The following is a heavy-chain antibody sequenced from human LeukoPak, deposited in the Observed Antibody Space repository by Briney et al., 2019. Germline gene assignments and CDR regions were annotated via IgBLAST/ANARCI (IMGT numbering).Heavy chain of an antibody. CDR3: ARVGFDI. V-gene: IGHV3-48*03. CDR2: ITSSGSTK. Sequence: GGSLILSCAASGFTFSNYEMNWVRQAPGKGLEWISTITSSGSTKYYADSVKGRFAASRDSAKNSLYLQMNSLRAEDTAVYYCARVGFDIWGQGTMVPVSS. J-gene: IGHJ3*02. CDR1: GFTFSNYE.